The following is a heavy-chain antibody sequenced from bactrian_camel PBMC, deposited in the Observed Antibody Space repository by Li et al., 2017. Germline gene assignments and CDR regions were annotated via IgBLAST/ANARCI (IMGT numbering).Heavy chain of an antibody. V-gene: IGHV3S9*01. J-gene: IGHJ4*01. D-gene: IGHD3*01. CDR1: GYPYNSAC. Sequence: VQLVESGGGLVQPGGSLRLTCDAIGYPYNSACMGWIRQVSGKEREGVASIDSDGETTYADPVKGRFTISRDNAKNSVYLQMHSLKLEDTAMYYCAADLIHGYRCSSSRGYDYWGQGTQVTVS. CDR2: IDSDGET. CDR3: AADLIHGYRCSSSRGYDY.